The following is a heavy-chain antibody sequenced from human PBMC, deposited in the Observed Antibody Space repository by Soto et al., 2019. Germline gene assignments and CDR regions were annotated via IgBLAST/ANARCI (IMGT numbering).Heavy chain of an antibody. V-gene: IGHV3-74*01. CDR3: ARDGSGWDYYFDY. D-gene: IGHD6-19*01. Sequence: GGSLRLSCAASGFTFSRNWMHWVRQAPGKGLVWVSRINSDGSSTSYADSVKGRFTISRDNAKNTLYLQMNSLRAEDTAVYYCARDGSGWDYYFDYWGQGSLVTVSS. J-gene: IGHJ4*02. CDR2: INSDGSST. CDR1: GFTFSRNW.